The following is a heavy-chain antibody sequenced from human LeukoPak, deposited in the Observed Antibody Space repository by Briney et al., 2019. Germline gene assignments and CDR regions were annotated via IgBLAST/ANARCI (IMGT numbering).Heavy chain of an antibody. V-gene: IGHV1-2*02. Sequence: ASVKVSRKASGYTFTGYYIHWVRQAPGQGLEWMGWINPNSGGTNFAQKFQGRVTMTRDTSISTAYMELSRLRSDDTAVYFCAITKWLALAMDVWGQGTTVTVSS. J-gene: IGHJ6*02. CDR1: GYTFTGYY. CDR3: AITKWLALAMDV. CDR2: INPNSGGT. D-gene: IGHD6-19*01.